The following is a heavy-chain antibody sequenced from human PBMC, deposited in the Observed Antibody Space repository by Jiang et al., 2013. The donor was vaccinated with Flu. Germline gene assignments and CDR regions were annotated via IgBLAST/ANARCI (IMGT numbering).Heavy chain of an antibody. D-gene: IGHD3-3*01. CDR3: ARGKGYYDFLEWVIIRLTTFDY. J-gene: IGHJ4*02. CDR1: GYTFTSYD. Sequence: SGAEVKKPGASVKVSCKASGYTFTSYDINWVRQATGQGLEWMGWMNPNSGNTGYAQKFQGRVTMTRNTSISTAYMELSSLRSEDTAVYYCARGKGYYDFLEWVIIRLTTFDYWGQGTLVTVSS. V-gene: IGHV1-8*01. CDR2: MNPNSGNT.